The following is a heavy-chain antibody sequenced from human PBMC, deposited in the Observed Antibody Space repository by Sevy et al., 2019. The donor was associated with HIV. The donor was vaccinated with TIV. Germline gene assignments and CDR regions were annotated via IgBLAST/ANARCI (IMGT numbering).Heavy chain of an antibody. D-gene: IGHD3-22*01. J-gene: IGHJ5*02. V-gene: IGHV3-30-3*01. Sequence: GGSLRLSCAASGFTFSSYAMHWVRQAPGKGLEWVAVISYDGSNKYYADSVKGRFTISRDNSKNTLYLQMNSLRAEDTAVYYCAREYDSSGYHRPSKLNWFDPWGQGTLVTVSS. CDR2: ISYDGSNK. CDR3: AREYDSSGYHRPSKLNWFDP. CDR1: GFTFSSYA.